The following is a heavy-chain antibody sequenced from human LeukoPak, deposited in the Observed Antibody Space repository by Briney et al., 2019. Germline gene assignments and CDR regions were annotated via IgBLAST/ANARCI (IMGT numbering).Heavy chain of an antibody. D-gene: IGHD7-27*01. CDR2: ISAYNGNT. Sequence: ASVKVSCKASGYTFTSYGISWVRQAPGQGLEWMGWISAYNGNTNYAQKLQGRVTMTSDTSTSTAYMELRSLRSDDTAVYYCARVHETGTSNDYWGQGTLVTVSS. CDR3: ARVHETGTSNDY. J-gene: IGHJ4*02. CDR1: GYTFTSYG. V-gene: IGHV1-18*01.